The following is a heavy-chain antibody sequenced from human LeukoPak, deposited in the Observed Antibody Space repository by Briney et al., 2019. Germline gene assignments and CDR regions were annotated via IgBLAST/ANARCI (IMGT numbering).Heavy chain of an antibody. CDR1: GFTFSSYA. J-gene: IGHJ4*02. D-gene: IGHD5-18*01. Sequence: QPGGSLRLSCAASGFTFSSYAMHWVRQAPGKGLEWMAVISDDGSNKYYTDSVKGRFTISRDNSKNTLYLQMNSLRAEDTALYYCARALDPTMPRVMNYWGQGTLVTVSS. CDR2: ISDDGSNK. V-gene: IGHV3-30*04. CDR3: ARALDPTMPRVMNY.